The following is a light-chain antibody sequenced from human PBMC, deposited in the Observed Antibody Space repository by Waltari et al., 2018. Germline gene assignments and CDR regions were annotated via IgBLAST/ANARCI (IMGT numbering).Light chain of an antibody. Sequence: EIVLTQSPGTLSLSPGERATLSCRASQSVTNNYLAWYQQKRGQAPRALIYGASSRASGVPDRFGDSGSGTDFTLTISRLEPEDFAVYYCQQYGTSLSTFGQGTRVEIK. V-gene: IGKV3-20*01. CDR3: QQYGTSLST. CDR1: QSVTNNY. J-gene: IGKJ1*01. CDR2: GAS.